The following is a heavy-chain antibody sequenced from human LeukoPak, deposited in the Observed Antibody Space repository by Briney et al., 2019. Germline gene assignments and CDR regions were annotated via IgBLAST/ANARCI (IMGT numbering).Heavy chain of an antibody. CDR2: IYPGDSDT. V-gene: IGHV5-51*01. Sequence: PGESLKISCKGSGFSFTNYWNGWVRQPPGKRLEWMGIIYPGDSDTRYSPSFQGQVTISADKSISTAYLQWSSLKASDTAMYYCARRFGARGESADFDYWGQGTLVTVSS. CDR1: GFSFTNYW. D-gene: IGHD3-10*01. J-gene: IGHJ4*02. CDR3: ARRFGARGESADFDY.